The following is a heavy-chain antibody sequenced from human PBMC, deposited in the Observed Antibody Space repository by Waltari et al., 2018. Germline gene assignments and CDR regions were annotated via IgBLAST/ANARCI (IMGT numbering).Heavy chain of an antibody. CDR2: CYQRGST. CDR1: GYSISSGYY. D-gene: IGHD4-17*01. J-gene: IGHJ2*01. Sequence: QVQLQESGPGLVKPSETLSLTCAVSGYSISSGYYWGWIRQPPGTGLEWIRRCYQRGSTYHNPSHKGRVTISVDTSKNQFALKLSSVTAADTAGYYCARVYGAIRGYFDLWGRGTLVTVSS. V-gene: IGHV4-38-2*01. CDR3: ARVYGAIRGYFDL.